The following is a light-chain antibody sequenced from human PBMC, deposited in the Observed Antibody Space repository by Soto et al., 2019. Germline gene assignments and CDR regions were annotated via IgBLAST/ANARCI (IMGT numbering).Light chain of an antibody. J-gene: IGLJ1*01. CDR3: CSYSSSSTPSFV. CDR1: SSDVGTYNL. Sequence: QSVLTQPASGSGSPGQSSTISCTGTSSDVGTYNLVSWYQHHPGKAPKLMIYEVSKRPSWVSNRFSGTKSGNTASLTIYGRQADDEAGYYCCSYSSSSTPSFVFGTGTKLTVL. CDR2: EVS. V-gene: IGLV2-23*02.